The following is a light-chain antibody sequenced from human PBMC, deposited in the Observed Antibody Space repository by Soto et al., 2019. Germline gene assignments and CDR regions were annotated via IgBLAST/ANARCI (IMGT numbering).Light chain of an antibody. CDR1: QSITTF. CDR2: DAS. V-gene: IGKV1-5*01. CDR3: QQYSTYPLT. Sequence: DIQMTQSPSTLSASIGDRVTITCRASQSITTFLAWYQQKPGKAPQILIYDASKLEPGVPSRLSGGGSGTEFTLTISRLQPDDFATYYCQQYSTYPLTFGGGTKWIS. J-gene: IGKJ4*01.